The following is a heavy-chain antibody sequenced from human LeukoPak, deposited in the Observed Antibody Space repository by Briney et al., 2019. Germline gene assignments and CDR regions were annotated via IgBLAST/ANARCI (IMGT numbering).Heavy chain of an antibody. CDR2: ITSSRNYI. J-gene: IGHJ4*02. Sequence: PGESLRLSCAASGFTFSIYSMNWVRQAPGKGLEWLSSITSSRNYIYYADSVKGRFTISRDNVQNSLYLQMNSLRAEDTAMYYCARDRGYFDNWGQGTLVTVSA. D-gene: IGHD2-15*01. V-gene: IGHV3-21*01. CDR1: GFTFSIYS. CDR3: ARDRGYFDN.